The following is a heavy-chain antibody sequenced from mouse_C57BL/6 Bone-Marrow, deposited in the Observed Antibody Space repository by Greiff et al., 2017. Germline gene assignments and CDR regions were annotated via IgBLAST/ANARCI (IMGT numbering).Heavy chain of an antibody. CDR3: ARFDYDGGFAY. D-gene: IGHD2-4*01. J-gene: IGHJ3*01. V-gene: IGHV1-54*01. Sequence: QVQLQQSGAELVRPGTSVKVSCKASGYAFTNYLIEWVKQRPGQGLEWIGVINPGSGGTNYNEKFKGKATLTADKSSSTAYMQLSSLTSEDSAVYFCARFDYDGGFAYWGQGTLVTVSA. CDR1: GYAFTNYL. CDR2: INPGSGGT.